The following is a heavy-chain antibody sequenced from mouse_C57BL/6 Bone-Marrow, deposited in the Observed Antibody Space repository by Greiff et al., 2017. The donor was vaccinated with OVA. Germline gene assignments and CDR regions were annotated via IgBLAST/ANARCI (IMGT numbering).Heavy chain of an antibody. D-gene: IGHD1-1*01. CDR2: ILPGSGST. CDR1: GYTFTGYW. Sequence: QVQLKQSGAELMKPGASVKLSCKATGYTFTGYWIEWVKQRPGHGLEWIGEILPGSGSTNDNEKFKGKATFTADTYSNTAYMQLSSLTTEDSAIYYCAREEGTVVARWYFDVWGTGTTVTVSS. CDR3: AREEGTVVARWYFDV. J-gene: IGHJ1*03. V-gene: IGHV1-9*01.